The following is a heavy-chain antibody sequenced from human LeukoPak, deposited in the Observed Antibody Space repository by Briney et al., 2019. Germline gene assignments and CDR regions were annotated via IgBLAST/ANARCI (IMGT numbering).Heavy chain of an antibody. CDR2: ISPSGSSI. CDR3: ARQVGATRSGAFDI. J-gene: IGHJ3*02. V-gene: IGHV3-11*01. D-gene: IGHD1-26*01. CDR1: GLTFSDYY. Sequence: GGSLRLSCAVSGLTFSDYYMSWTRQAPGKGPELVSYISPSGSSIFYVDSVKGRFTISRDNAKNSLYLQMNSLRAEDTAVYYCARQVGATRSGAFDIWGQGTMVTVSS.